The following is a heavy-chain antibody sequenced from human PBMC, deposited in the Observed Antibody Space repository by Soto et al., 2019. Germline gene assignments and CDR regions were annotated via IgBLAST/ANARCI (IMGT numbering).Heavy chain of an antibody. D-gene: IGHD6-6*01. V-gene: IGHV1-18*04. J-gene: IGHJ5*02. CDR3: ARDSPARLVWFDP. CDR2: ISGYNGNT. CDR1: GYTFTTYD. Sequence: ASVKVSCKASGYTFTTYDITWVRQAPGQGLEWMGWISGYNGNTKYAPRLQGRVTLTTETSTSTAYMELRSLTSDDTAVYYCARDSPARLVWFDPWGQGTPVTVSS.